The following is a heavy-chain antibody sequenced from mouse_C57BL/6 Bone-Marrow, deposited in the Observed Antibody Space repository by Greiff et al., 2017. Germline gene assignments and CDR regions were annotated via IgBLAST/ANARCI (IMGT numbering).Heavy chain of an antibody. J-gene: IGHJ4*01. Sequence: QVQLQQPGAELVKPGASVKLSCKASGYTFTSYWMHWVKQRPGQGLEWIGMIHPSSGSPNYNEKFKSKATLTVDKSSSTAYMKLSSLTSEDSAVDYGARGGGYDPSYAMDYWGQGTSVTVSS. CDR3: ARGGGYDPSYAMDY. V-gene: IGHV1-64*01. CDR2: IHPSSGSP. CDR1: GYTFTSYW. D-gene: IGHD2-3*01.